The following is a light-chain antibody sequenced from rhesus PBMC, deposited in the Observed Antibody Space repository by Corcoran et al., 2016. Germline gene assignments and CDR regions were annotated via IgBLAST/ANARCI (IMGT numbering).Light chain of an antibody. Sequence: EIVMTQSPATRSMTPGESATLPCRASQSVSSSLAWYQQKPGQAPKPHNYGASSRATGIPARFRGSVSGTWFTLGISSPEPKNVRINSCPPNYGWPLTIGPRSKLYV. CDR3: PPNYGWPLT. V-gene: IGKV3-42*01. J-gene: IGKJ3*01. CDR2: GAS. CDR1: QSVSSS.